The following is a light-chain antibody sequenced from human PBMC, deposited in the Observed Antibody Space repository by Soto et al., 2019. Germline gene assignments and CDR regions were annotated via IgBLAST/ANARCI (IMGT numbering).Light chain of an antibody. V-gene: IGLV1-40*01. CDR2: GDI. J-gene: IGLJ3*02. Sequence: QSALTQPPSVSGAPGQRVTISCTGSSSNIGAGYDVHWYQQLPGTAPKLLIYGDIIRPSGVPDRFSGSKSGTSASLAITGLQAEDEADYYCQSYDSSLSGSVFGGGTKVTVL. CDR3: QSYDSSLSGSV. CDR1: SSNIGAGYD.